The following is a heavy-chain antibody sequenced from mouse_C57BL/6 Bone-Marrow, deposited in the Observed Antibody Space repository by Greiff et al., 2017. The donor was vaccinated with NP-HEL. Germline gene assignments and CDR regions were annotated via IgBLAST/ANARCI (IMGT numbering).Heavy chain of an antibody. V-gene: IGHV1-39*01. CDR2: INPNYGTT. CDR1: GYSFTDYN. J-gene: IGHJ4*01. Sequence: VQLQQSGPELVKPGASVKISCKASGYSFTDYNMNWVKQSNGKSLEWIGVINPNYGTTSYNQKFKGKATLTVDQSSSTAYMQLHSRTSEDSAVYDCARSRYYGSREGAMDYWGQGTSVTVSS. CDR3: ARSRYYGSREGAMDY. D-gene: IGHD1-1*01.